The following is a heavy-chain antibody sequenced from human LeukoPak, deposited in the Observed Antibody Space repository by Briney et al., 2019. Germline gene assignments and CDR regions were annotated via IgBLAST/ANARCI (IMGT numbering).Heavy chain of an antibody. J-gene: IGHJ3*02. CDR1: GFTFSDYY. CDR2: ISSSSSYT. D-gene: IGHD5-18*01. V-gene: IGHV3-11*05. CDR3: ARGGCSYAFDI. Sequence: GGSLRLSCAASGFTFSDYYMSWIRQAPGKGLEWVSYISSSSSYTNYADSVKGRFTISRDNAKNSLYLQINSLRAEDTAVYYCARGGCSYAFDIWGQGTMVTVSS.